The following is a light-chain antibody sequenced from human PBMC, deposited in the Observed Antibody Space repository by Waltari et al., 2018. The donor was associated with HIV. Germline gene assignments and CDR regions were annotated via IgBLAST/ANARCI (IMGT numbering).Light chain of an antibody. CDR3: QQSYSPPFT. CDR1: QSISSY. J-gene: IGKJ3*01. Sequence: DIQMTQSTSSLSASVVDRVTITCRASQSISSYLNWYQQKPGKAPKVLIYATSRMQSGVPSRFSGSGSGTDFTLTISSLQPEDFATNYCQQSYSPPFTFGPGTKVDI. CDR2: ATS. V-gene: IGKV1-39*01.